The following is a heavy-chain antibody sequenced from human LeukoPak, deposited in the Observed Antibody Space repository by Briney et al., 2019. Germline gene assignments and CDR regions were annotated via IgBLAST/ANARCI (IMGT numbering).Heavy chain of an antibody. CDR3: ARGEGS. J-gene: IGHJ5*02. CDR1: GGSFSDYY. Sequence: SETLSLTCAVYGGSFSDYYCSWIRHPPGKGLEWIGEINHSGSTNYNPSLKSRVTITVDTSKNQFSLKLSSVTAADTAVYYCARGEGSWGQGTLVTVSS. V-gene: IGHV4-34*01. CDR2: INHSGST.